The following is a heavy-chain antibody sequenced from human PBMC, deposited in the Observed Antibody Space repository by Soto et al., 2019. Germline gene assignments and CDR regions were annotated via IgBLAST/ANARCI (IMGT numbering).Heavy chain of an antibody. Sequence: GGSLRLSCAASGFTFSDYYMGWIRQAPGKGLEWLSYIRSSGTTLPYAESVKGQFTISRDNAKNSLYLQMNSLRADDTAVYYCARAGNFVAYGMDVWGQGTTVTVSS. J-gene: IGHJ6*02. D-gene: IGHD1-1*01. CDR3: ARAGNFVAYGMDV. CDR1: GFTFSDYY. V-gene: IGHV3-11*01. CDR2: IRSSGTTL.